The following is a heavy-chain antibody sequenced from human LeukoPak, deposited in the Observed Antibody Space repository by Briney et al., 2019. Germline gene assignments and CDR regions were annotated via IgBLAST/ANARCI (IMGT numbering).Heavy chain of an antibody. CDR1: GGSINFYY. V-gene: IGHV4-4*07. D-gene: IGHD6-13*01. CDR3: ARGIADPYSFDS. CDR2: IYSTGST. Sequence: SETLSLTCTVSGGSINFYYWSWIRQPAGKGPEWIGRIYSTGSTNYSPSLKSRVTMSVDKSKNQFSLNLSSVTAADTAVYYCARGIADPYSFDSWGQGTLVTVSS. J-gene: IGHJ4*02.